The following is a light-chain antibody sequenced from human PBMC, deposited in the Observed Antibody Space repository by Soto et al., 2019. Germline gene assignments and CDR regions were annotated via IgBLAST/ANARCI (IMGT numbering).Light chain of an antibody. J-gene: IGKJ2*01. CDR1: QNIGNK. Sequence: IVMTQSPGTLSVSPGERATLSCRASQNIGNKVGWYQQKPGQAPRLLIYGASTRATGIPVRFSGSGSGTEFTLTITSLQSEDSAVYYCQQYNNWPPYTFGQGTKLEIK. CDR2: GAS. CDR3: QQYNNWPPYT. V-gene: IGKV3-15*01.